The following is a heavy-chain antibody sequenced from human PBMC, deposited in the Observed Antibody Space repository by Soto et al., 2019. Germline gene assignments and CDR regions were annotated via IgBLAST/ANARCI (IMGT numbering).Heavy chain of an antibody. CDR3: AKDPPWTVGPLAMDV. CDR2: LSGDSYSI. CDR1: GFTFSSFS. J-gene: IGHJ6*02. D-gene: IGHD2-2*01. V-gene: IGHV3-21*01. Sequence: SLRLSCAPSGFTFSSFSVNWVRQAPGKGLEWVSSLSGDSYSIHYADSVRGRFTVSRDNAKNSLYLQMNSLRAEDTAVYYCAKDPPWTVGPLAMDVWGQGTTVTVSS.